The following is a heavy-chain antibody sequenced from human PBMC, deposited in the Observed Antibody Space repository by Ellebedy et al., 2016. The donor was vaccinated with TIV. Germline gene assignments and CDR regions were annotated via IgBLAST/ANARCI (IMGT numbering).Heavy chain of an antibody. CDR3: ARDHWAGDSTGPSSQWQY. Sequence: GGSLRHSCAASGFVFSSYSMNWVRRAPGKGLEWVANIKQEGSEKYYVNSVKGRFTIFRDNAKNSLYLQMNSLTADDTAVYYCARDHWAGDSTGPSSQWQYWGQGTLVTVSS. D-gene: IGHD2-8*02. V-gene: IGHV3-7*03. CDR2: IKQEGSEK. CDR1: GFVFSSYS. J-gene: IGHJ4*02.